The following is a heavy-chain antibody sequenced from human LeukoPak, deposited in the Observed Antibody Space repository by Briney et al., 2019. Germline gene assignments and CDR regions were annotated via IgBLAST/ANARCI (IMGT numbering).Heavy chain of an antibody. D-gene: IGHD3-10*01. V-gene: IGHV1-2*02. CDR1: GYIFTGYY. CDR3: AREGGYYGSGSYFSSGMDV. Sequence: ASVKVSCKASGYIFTGYYIYWVRQAPGQGLEWMGWINPNSGGTNYAQKFQDRVTMTRDTSISTAYMELSRLRSDDTAVYYCAREGGYYGSGSYFSSGMDVWGQGTTVTVSS. J-gene: IGHJ6*02. CDR2: INPNSGGT.